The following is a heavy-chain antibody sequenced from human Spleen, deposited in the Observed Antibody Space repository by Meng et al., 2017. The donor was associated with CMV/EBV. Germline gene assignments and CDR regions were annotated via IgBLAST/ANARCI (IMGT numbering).Heavy chain of an antibody. V-gene: IGHV3-30-3*01. J-gene: IGHJ4*02. CDR2: ISYDGSNK. D-gene: IGHD5-18*01. CDR3: AREWYSYGPIDY. CDR1: GSTLSSYG. Sequence: QGRLVGSGGEWVQPGTSLHLSLAASGSTLSSYGMHWVRQAPGKGLEWVAVISYDGSNKYYADSVKGRFTISRDNSKNTLYLQMNSLRAEDTAVYYCAREWYSYGPIDYWGQGTLVTVSS.